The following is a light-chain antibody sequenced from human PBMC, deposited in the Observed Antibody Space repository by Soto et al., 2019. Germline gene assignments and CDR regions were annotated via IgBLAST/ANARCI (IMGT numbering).Light chain of an antibody. CDR2: KAS. J-gene: IGKJ1*01. Sequence: DIQMTQSPSTLSASVGDRVTITCRASQSISNWLAWYQQKPGKAPKLLIYKASSLESGVPSRFSGSGSGTEFTLTISSLRPDDFATYYCQQYNSYWTFGQGTKV. CDR1: QSISNW. V-gene: IGKV1-5*03. CDR3: QQYNSYWT.